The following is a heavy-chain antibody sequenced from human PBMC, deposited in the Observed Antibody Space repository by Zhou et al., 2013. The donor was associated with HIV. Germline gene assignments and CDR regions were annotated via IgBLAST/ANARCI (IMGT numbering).Heavy chain of an antibody. Sequence: VQLVQSGAEVKKPGASVKVSCKASGYSFTNFGFIWVRQAPGQGLEWMGWISVYNGNTNYAQNLQARVTMTTDTSTSTAYMELRSLRSDDTAMYYCARGLAARTFDYWGQGTLITVSS. J-gene: IGHJ4*02. V-gene: IGHV1-18*01. CDR1: GYSFTNFG. CDR3: ARGLAARTFDY. CDR2: ISVYNGNT. D-gene: IGHD6-6*01.